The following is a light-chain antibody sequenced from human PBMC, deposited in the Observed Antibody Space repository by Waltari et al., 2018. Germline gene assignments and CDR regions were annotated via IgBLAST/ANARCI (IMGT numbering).Light chain of an antibody. CDR3: MQGTRFPRT. J-gene: IGKJ1*01. CDR2: KVS. Sequence: DVVMTQSPLSLPITPGQPASMTCRSSQSLLYSNGNTYLSWFLQKPGQPPRRLIYKVSNRDSGVPDRFSGSGAGTDFTLKISRVEAEDVGVYYCMQGTRFPRTFGQGTKVEIK. CDR1: QSLLYSNGNTY. V-gene: IGKV2-30*01.